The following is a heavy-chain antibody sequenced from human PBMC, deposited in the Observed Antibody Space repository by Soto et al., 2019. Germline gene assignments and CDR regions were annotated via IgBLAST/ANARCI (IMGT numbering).Heavy chain of an antibody. CDR3: TTDHWFGELLFLYGMDV. D-gene: IGHD3-10*01. V-gene: IGHV3-15*01. CDR2: IKSKTDGGTT. J-gene: IGHJ6*02. Sequence: GGSLRLSCAASGFTFSNAWMSWVRQAPGKGLEWVGRIKSKTDGGTTDYAAPVKGRFTISRDDSKNMLYLQMNSLKTEDTAVYYCTTDHWFGELLFLYGMDVWGQGTTVTVSS. CDR1: GFTFSNAW.